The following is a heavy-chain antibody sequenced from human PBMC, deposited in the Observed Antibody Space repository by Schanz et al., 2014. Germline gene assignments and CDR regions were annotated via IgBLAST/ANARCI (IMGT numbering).Heavy chain of an antibody. V-gene: IGHV1-2*06. Sequence: QVQLVQSGAEVKKAGASVKVSCKVSGYTLSKLSIHWVRQAPGKGLEWMGRISPNSGDTHSAEKSQGSATTTWDRSISTVYMELSSLRSEDTAVYYCASALTTWGGMDVWGQGTTVTVSS. CDR2: ISPNSGDT. D-gene: IGHD4-4*01. J-gene: IGHJ6*02. CDR1: GYTLSKLS. CDR3: ASALTTWGGMDV.